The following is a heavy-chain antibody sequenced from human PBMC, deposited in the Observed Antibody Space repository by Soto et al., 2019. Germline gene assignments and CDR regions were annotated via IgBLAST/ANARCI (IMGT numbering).Heavy chain of an antibody. J-gene: IGHJ6*02. Sequence: VAAVKVSCKASGGTFNSYDSSWVRQAPGQGLEWMGGIMPIFGTANYAKEFQGRVTITANESTSTAYMELSSLRSEDTAVYYCATQDQLLSYGMDVWGQGTPVTVSS. CDR1: GGTFNSYD. CDR3: ATQDQLLSYGMDV. V-gene: IGHV1-69*13. D-gene: IGHD2-2*01. CDR2: IMPIFGTA.